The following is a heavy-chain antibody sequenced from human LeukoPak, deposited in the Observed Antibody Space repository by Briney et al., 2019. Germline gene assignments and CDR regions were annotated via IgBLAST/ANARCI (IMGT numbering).Heavy chain of an antibody. Sequence: ASVKVSCEASGGTFSSYAISWVRQAPGQGLEWMGGIIPIFGTANYAQKFQGRVTITADESTSTAYMELSSLRSEDTAVYYCARQLDSGYDLNDAFDIWGQGTMVTVSS. V-gene: IGHV1-69*13. CDR1: GGTFSSYA. CDR2: IIPIFGTA. D-gene: IGHD5-12*01. CDR3: ARQLDSGYDLNDAFDI. J-gene: IGHJ3*02.